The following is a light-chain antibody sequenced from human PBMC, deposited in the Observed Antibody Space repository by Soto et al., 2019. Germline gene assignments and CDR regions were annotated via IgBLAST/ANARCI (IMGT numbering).Light chain of an antibody. Sequence: QSALTQPASVSGSPGQSITISCTGTSSDVGGYNYVSWYQQHPGKAPKLMIYNVSNRPSGVSNRFSGSKSGNTAPLTISGPQSEDEGHYYCSSFTSTNTVLFGGGTKLTVL. J-gene: IGLJ2*01. CDR1: SSDVGGYNY. V-gene: IGLV2-14*01. CDR3: SSFTSTNTVL. CDR2: NVS.